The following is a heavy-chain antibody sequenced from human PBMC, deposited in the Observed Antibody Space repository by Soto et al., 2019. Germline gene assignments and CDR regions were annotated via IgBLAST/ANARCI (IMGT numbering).Heavy chain of an antibody. J-gene: IGHJ4*02. CDR2: ISSSSSYI. D-gene: IGHD1-1*01. V-gene: IGHV3-21*01. CDR1: GFTFSSYS. CDR3: ARDGNTDFDY. Sequence: EVQLVESGGGLVKPGGSLRLSCAASGFTFSSYSMNWVRQAPGKGLEWVSSISSSSSYIYYADSVKGRFTISRDNAKNSLYLQMNSLRAEDSAVYYCARDGNTDFDYWGQGTLVTVSS.